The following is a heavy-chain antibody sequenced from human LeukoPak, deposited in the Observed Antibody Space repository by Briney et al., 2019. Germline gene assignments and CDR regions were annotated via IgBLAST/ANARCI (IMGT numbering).Heavy chain of an antibody. J-gene: IGHJ4*02. V-gene: IGHV3-23*01. CDR3: ARTPPRPDNYYDSSGNIDY. Sequence: GGSLRLSCAASGFTFSSYGMSWVRQAPGKGLEWVSAISGSGGSTYYADSVKRRFTISRDNAKNTLYLQMNSLRAEDTAVYYCARTPPRPDNYYDSSGNIDYWGQGTLVTVSS. CDR1: GFTFSSYG. CDR2: ISGSGGST. D-gene: IGHD3-22*01.